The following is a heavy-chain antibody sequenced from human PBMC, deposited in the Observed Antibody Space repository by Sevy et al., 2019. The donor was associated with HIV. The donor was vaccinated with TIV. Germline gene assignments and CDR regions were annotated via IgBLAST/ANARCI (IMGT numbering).Heavy chain of an antibody. V-gene: IGHV3-11*01. J-gene: IGHJ6*02. Sequence: GGSLRLSCAASGFTFSDYCMSWIRQAPGKGLEWVSYISSSGSTIYYADPVKGRFTISRDNAKNSLYLQMNSLRAEDTAVYYCARGERSSTAYGMDVWGQGTTVTVSS. D-gene: IGHD2-2*01. CDR3: ARGERSSTAYGMDV. CDR2: ISSSGSTI. CDR1: GFTFSDYC.